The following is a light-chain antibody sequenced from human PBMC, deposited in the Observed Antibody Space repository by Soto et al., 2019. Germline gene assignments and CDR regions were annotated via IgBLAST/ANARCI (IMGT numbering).Light chain of an antibody. CDR2: GAS. J-gene: IGKJ2*01. CDR3: QQYGSSPPMYT. V-gene: IGKV3-20*01. CDR1: QSVSSSY. Sequence: EIVLTQSPGTLSLSPGERATLSCRASQSVSSSYLAWYQQKPGQAPRLLIYGASSRATGIPDRFSGSGSGTDVTITISRLEPEDVAVYYCQQYGSSPPMYTFGQGTKLEIK.